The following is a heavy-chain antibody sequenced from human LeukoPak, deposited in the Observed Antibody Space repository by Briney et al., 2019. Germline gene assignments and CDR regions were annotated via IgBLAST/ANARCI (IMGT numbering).Heavy chain of an antibody. CDR1: GGSFSSYY. J-gene: IGHJ4*02. D-gene: IGHD3-22*01. V-gene: IGHV4-59*12. CDR2: IYHSGST. Sequence: SETLSLTCTLSGGSFSSYYWSWIRQPPGKGLEWIAYIYHSGSTNYNPSLKNRVTMSVGTSKNQFSLKLRSVTAADTAVYYCARDRYYYDSTGSPFDYWGQGTLVTVSS. CDR3: ARDRYYYDSTGSPFDY.